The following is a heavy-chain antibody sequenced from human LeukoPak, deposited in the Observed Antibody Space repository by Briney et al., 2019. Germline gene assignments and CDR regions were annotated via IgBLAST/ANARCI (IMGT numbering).Heavy chain of an antibody. CDR1: GFTFSSYS. Sequence: GGSLRLSCAASGFTFSSYSMTWVRQAPVKGLEWVSSISSSSSYIYYADSVKGRFTISRDNAKNSLYLQMNSLRAEDTAVYYCARDSRRAFDIWGQGTMVTVSS. CDR2: ISSSSSYI. V-gene: IGHV3-21*01. J-gene: IGHJ3*02. CDR3: ARDSRRAFDI.